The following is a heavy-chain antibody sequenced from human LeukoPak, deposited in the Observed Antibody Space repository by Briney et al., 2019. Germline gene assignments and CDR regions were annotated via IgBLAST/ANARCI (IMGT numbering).Heavy chain of an antibody. CDR2: ISTNGGST. CDR1: GFTFSSYD. CDR3: VKDHFIASGDFPPDAFDI. V-gene: IGHV3-64D*09. D-gene: IGHD4-17*01. J-gene: IGHJ3*02. Sequence: GGSLRLSCSASGFTFSSYDMHWVRQAPGKGLEYVSGISTNGGSTYYADSVRGRFTISRDNSKNTVYLQMSRLRAEDTAVYYCVKDHFIASGDFPPDAFDIWGQGTMVTVSS.